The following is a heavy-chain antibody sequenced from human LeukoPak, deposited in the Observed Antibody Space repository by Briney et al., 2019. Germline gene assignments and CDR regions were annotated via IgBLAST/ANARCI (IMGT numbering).Heavy chain of an antibody. D-gene: IGHD2-15*01. J-gene: IGHJ4*02. CDR3: ARPYCSGVTCYSPPDY. CDR1: GFTVSSNY. Sequence: GGSLRLSCAASGFTVSSNYMSWVRQAPGKGLEWVSVIYSGGSTYYADSVKGRFTISRDNAKNSLYLQMNNLRAEDTAVYYCARPYCSGVTCYSPPDYWGQGTLVTVSS. V-gene: IGHV3-66*01. CDR2: IYSGGST.